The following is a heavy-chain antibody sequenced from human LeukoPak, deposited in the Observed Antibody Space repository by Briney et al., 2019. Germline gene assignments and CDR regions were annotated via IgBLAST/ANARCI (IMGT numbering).Heavy chain of an antibody. CDR1: GGSFSGYY. CDR2: INHSGST. CDR3: ARDKYSYGSIGDFDY. J-gene: IGHJ4*02. D-gene: IGHD5-18*01. Sequence: PSETLSLTCAVYGGSFSGYYWSWIRQPPGKGLEWIGEINHSGSTNYNPSLKSRVTISVDTSKNQFSLKLSSVTAADTAVYYCARDKYSYGSIGDFDYWGQGTLVTVSS. V-gene: IGHV4-34*01.